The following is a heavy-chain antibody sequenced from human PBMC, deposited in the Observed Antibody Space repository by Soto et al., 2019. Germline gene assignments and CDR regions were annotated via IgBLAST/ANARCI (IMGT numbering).Heavy chain of an antibody. CDR2: IYSGGST. Sequence: GGSLRLSCAASGFTVSSNYMSWVRQAPGKGLEWVSVIYSGGSTYYADSVKGRFTISRDNSKNTLYLQMNSLRAEDTAVYYCAREYDFWSGRRHYYYMDVWGKGTTVTVSS. CDR1: GFTVSSNY. D-gene: IGHD3-3*01. J-gene: IGHJ6*03. V-gene: IGHV3-66*01. CDR3: AREYDFWSGRRHYYYMDV.